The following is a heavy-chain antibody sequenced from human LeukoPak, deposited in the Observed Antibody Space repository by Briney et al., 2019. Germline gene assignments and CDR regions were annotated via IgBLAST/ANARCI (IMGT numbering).Heavy chain of an antibody. J-gene: IGHJ6*03. CDR1: GGSVSGYY. D-gene: IGHD3-22*01. Sequence: SETLSLTCAVYGGSVSGYYWSWIRQPPGKGLEWIGYVYYSGNINHNPSLKSRVTISVDTSKNQFSLKLSSVTAADTAVYYCARVPIGYHHKSYYYYYMDVWGKGTTVTISS. CDR3: ARVPIGYHHKSYYYYYMDV. V-gene: IGHV4-59*02. CDR2: VYYSGNI.